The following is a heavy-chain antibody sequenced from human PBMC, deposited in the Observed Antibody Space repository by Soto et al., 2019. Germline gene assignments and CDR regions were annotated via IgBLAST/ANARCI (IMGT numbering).Heavy chain of an antibody. J-gene: IGHJ6*02. Sequence: GSLRLSCAASGFTVSSNYMSWVRQAPGKGLEWVSVIYSRGSTYYADSVKGRLTISRDNSKNTLYLQMNSLRAEDTAVYYCARADIVVVVAQSNYGMDVRGPGTTVTVSS. V-gene: IGHV3-66*01. D-gene: IGHD2-15*01. CDR3: ARADIVVVVAQSNYGMDV. CDR2: IYSRGST. CDR1: GFTVSSNY.